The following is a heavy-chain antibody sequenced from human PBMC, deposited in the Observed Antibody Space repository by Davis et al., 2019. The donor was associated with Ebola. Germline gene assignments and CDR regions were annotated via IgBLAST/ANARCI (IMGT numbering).Heavy chain of an antibody. CDR3: ARDETYTGRFG. V-gene: IGHV3-30-3*01. J-gene: IGHJ4*02. D-gene: IGHD1-26*01. Sequence: GESLKISCAASGFTLSSYALHWVRQAPGKGPEWVGFISFDGTTKYNGDSVKGRFTISRDNSENTVYLQMNSLRPEDTAVYYCARDETYTGRFGWGQGTLVTVSS. CDR1: GFTLSSYA. CDR2: ISFDGTTK.